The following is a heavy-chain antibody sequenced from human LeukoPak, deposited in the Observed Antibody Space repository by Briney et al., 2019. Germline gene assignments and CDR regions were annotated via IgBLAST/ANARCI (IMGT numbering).Heavy chain of an antibody. J-gene: IGHJ4*02. D-gene: IGHD3-3*01. CDR2: ISSGGNSI. CDR1: GFTFSDYY. V-gene: IGHV3-11*04. Sequence: GGSLRLSCAASGFTFSDYYMCWIRQAPGKGLEWVSYISSGGNSIHYADSVKGRFTISRDNAKNSLSLQMNSLRAEDTAVYYCARAKYNDFWSGSYYFGYWGQGTPVTVSS. CDR3: ARAKYNDFWSGSYYFGY.